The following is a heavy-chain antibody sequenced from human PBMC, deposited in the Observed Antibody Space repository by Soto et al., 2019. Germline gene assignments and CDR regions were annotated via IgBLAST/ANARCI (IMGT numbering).Heavy chain of an antibody. CDR1: GGSITSHY. J-gene: IGHJ5*02. V-gene: IGHV4-59*11. CDR2: IHHSGST. Sequence: SETLSLTCSVSGGSITSHYCSWFRQPPGKGLEWIGYIHHSGSTSYNPSLKSRVTMSVDTSKNQFSLKVSSVTAADTAVYYCARVGGINWFDPWGQGTLVTVS. CDR3: ARVGGINWFDP. D-gene: IGHD1-20*01.